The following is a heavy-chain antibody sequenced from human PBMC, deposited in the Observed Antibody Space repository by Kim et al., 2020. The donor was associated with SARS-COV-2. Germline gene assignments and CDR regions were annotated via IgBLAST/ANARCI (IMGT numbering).Heavy chain of an antibody. D-gene: IGHD7-27*01. CDR2: IWYDGSNK. V-gene: IGHV3-33*01. J-gene: IGHJ6*03. CDR1: GFTFSSYG. Sequence: GGSLRLSCAASGFTFSSYGMHWVRQAPGKGLEWVAVIWYDGSNKYYADSVKGRFTISRDNSKNTLYLQMNSLRAEDTAVCYCARVQELGQITYYYYYMDGWGKGTTVTLSS. CDR3: ARVQELGQITYYYYYMDG.